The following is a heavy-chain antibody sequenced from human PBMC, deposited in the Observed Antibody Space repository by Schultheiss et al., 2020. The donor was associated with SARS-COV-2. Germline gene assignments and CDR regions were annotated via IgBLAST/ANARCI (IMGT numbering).Heavy chain of an antibody. CDR2: IYYSGST. CDR3: ARDKPGSRYYYGMDV. D-gene: IGHD3-10*01. V-gene: IGHV4-59*12. CDR1: GGSISSYY. Sequence: SETLSLTCTVSGGSISSYYWSWIRQPPGKGLEWIGYIYYSGSTNYNPSLKSRVTISVDTSKNQFSLKLSSVTAADTAVYYCARDKPGSRYYYGMDVWGQGTTVTVSS. J-gene: IGHJ6*02.